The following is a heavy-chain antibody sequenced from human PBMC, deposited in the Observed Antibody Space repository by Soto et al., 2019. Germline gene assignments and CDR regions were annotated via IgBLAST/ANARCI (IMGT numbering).Heavy chain of an antibody. CDR2: IIPILGIA. CDR3: ARDRYGDYVDY. J-gene: IGHJ4*02. V-gene: IGHV1-69*04. D-gene: IGHD4-17*01. Sequence: GASVKVSCKASGGTFSSYTIIWVRQAPGQGLEWMGRIIPILGIANYAQKFQGRVTITADKSTSTAYMELSSLRSEVTAVYYCARDRYGDYVDYWGQGTLVTVSS. CDR1: GGTFSSYT.